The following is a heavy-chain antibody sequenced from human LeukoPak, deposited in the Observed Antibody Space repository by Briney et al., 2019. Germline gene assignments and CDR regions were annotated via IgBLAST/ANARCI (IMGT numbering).Heavy chain of an antibody. CDR2: IYYSGST. CDR3: ARVTVIPQAGYFDY. J-gene: IGHJ4*02. D-gene: IGHD4-17*01. CDR1: GGSISSGGYY. Sequence: SETLSLTCTVSGGSISSGGYYWSWIRQHPGKGLEWIGYIYYSGSTYYSPSLKSRVTISVDTSKNQFSLKLSSVTAADTAVYYCARVTVIPQAGYFDYWGQGTLVTVSS. V-gene: IGHV4-31*03.